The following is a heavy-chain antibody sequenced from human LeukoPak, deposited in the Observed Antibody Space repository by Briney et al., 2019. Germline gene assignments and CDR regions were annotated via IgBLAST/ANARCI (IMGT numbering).Heavy chain of an antibody. CDR3: ACWAFRGVNFDY. Sequence: SETLSLTCTVSGGSISSSSYYWGWIRQPPGKGLEWIGSIYYSGSTYYNPSLKSRVTISVDTSKNQFSLKLSSVTAADTAVYYCACWAFRGVNFDYWGQGTLVTVSP. V-gene: IGHV4-39*01. CDR1: GGSISSSSYY. J-gene: IGHJ4*02. CDR2: IYYSGST. D-gene: IGHD6-13*01.